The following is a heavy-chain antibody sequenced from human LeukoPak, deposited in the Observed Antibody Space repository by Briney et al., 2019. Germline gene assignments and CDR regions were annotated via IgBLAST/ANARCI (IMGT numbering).Heavy chain of an antibody. V-gene: IGHV3-9*03. J-gene: IGHJ4*02. CDR2: ISWNSGSI. D-gene: IGHD6-13*01. Sequence: GGSLRLSCAASGFTFDDYAMHWVRQAPGKGLEWVSGISWNSGSIGYADSVKGRFTISRDNAKNSLYLQMNSLRAEDMALYYCAKGYSSSWLYYFDYWGQGTLVTVSS. CDR1: GFTFDDYA. CDR3: AKGYSSSWLYYFDY.